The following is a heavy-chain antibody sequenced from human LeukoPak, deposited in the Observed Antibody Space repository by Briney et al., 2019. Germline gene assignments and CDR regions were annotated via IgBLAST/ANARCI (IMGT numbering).Heavy chain of an antibody. CDR3: ARGPYSSRYDY. D-gene: IGHD6-13*01. CDR1: GGSISSSY. V-gene: IGHV4-59*01. Sequence: SETLSLTCTVSGGSISSSYWSWIRQPPGKGLEWIGYIYYSGSTYYNPSLKSRVTMSVDTSKNQFSLNLSSVTAADTAVYYCARGPYSSRYDYWGQGTVVTVSS. J-gene: IGHJ4*02. CDR2: IYYSGST.